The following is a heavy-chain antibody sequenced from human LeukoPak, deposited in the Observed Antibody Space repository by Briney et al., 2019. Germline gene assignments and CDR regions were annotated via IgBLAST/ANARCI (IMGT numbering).Heavy chain of an antibody. CDR3: ARDDYDSGGNYPKAWGY. V-gene: IGHV4-38-2*02. D-gene: IGHD3-22*01. J-gene: IGHJ4*02. CDR2: IYHSGTT. Sequence: SETLSLTXTVSNNSINSGYYWGWIRQPPGKGLEWIGSIYHSGTTDYNPSLKSRVTLSVDTSKNQFSLKLSSVTAADSAVYYCARDDYDSGGNYPKAWGYWGQGTLVTVSS. CDR1: NNSINSGYY.